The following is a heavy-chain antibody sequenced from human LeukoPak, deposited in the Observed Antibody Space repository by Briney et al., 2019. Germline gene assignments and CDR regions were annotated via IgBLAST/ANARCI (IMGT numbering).Heavy chain of an antibody. V-gene: IGHV3-15*07. CDR1: GLTLSNAW. CDR2: IRSKTDGGTT. Sequence: PGGSLRLSCAASGLTLSNAWINWVRQAPGKGLEWVGRIRSKTDGGTTDYAAPVKGRFTISRDDSKNTLYLQMNSLKAEDTAVYYCARGPGSSGGAYVGDYWGHGTLVTVSS. CDR3: ARGPGSSGGAYVGDY. D-gene: IGHD3-22*01. J-gene: IGHJ4*01.